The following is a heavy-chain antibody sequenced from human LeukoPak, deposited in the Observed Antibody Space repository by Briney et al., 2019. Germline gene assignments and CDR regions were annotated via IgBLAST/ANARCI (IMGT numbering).Heavy chain of an antibody. CDR2: IYHTGSA. CDR1: GYSFTSGHY. J-gene: IGHJ4*02. CDR3: ARYCTSTTCTLRGFDY. V-gene: IGHV4-38-2*01. D-gene: IGHD2-2*01. Sequence: SETLSLTCSVSGYSFTSGHYWGWIRQPPGKGLEWIANIYHTGSAHYNPSLKSRVTISVDTSMNQFSLKLSSVTAADTAVYYCARYCTSTTCTLRGFDYWGQGTLVTVSS.